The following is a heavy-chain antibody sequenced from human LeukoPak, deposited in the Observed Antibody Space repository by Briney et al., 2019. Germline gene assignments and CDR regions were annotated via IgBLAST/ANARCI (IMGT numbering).Heavy chain of an antibody. J-gene: IGHJ4*02. Sequence: SETLSLTCAVYGGSFSGYYWSWIRQPPGKGLEWIGEINHSGSTYYNPSLKSRVTISVDKSKNQFSLKLSSVTAADTAVYYCARGYCSGGSCQPSDYWGQGTLVTVSS. D-gene: IGHD2-15*01. CDR1: GGSFSGYY. V-gene: IGHV4-34*01. CDR2: INHSGST. CDR3: ARGYCSGGSCQPSDY.